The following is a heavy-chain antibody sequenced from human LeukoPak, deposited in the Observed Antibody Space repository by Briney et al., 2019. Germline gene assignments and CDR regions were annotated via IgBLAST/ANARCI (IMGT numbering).Heavy chain of an antibody. CDR2: IGTAGDT. V-gene: IGHV3-13*01. Sequence: LSGGSLRLSCAASGFTFSSYDMHWVRQATGKGLEWVSAIGTAGDTYYPGSVKGRFTISRENAKNSLYLQMNSLRAGDTAVYYCARARHGGVGATTYYFDYWGQGTLVTVSS. CDR3: ARARHGGVGATTYYFDY. D-gene: IGHD1-26*01. CDR1: GFTFSSYD. J-gene: IGHJ4*02.